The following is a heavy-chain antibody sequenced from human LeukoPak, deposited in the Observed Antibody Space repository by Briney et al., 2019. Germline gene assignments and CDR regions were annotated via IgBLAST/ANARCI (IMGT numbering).Heavy chain of an antibody. CDR3: ARVLTMDYYYGMDV. V-gene: IGHV7-4-1*02. CDR1: GYTFTSCA. D-gene: IGHD4/OR15-4a*01. Sequence: ASVKVSCKASGYTFTSCAMNWVRQAPGQGLEWMGWINTNTGNPTYAQGFTGRFVFSLDTSVSTAYLQISSLKAEDTAVYYCARVLTMDYYYGMDVWGQGTTVTVSS. CDR2: INTNTGNP. J-gene: IGHJ6*02.